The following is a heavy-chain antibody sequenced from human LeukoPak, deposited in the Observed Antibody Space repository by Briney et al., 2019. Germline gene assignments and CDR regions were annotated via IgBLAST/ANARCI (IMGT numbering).Heavy chain of an antibody. CDR2: IYYSGST. Sequence: SETLSLTCAVSGGSISSYDWSWIRQPPGKGLEWVGYIYYSGSTNYNPSLKSRVTISVDTSNLQFSLKLSSVTAADTAVYYSARDREDCYNDFDYWGQGTLVTVSS. CDR3: ARDREDCYNDFDY. CDR1: GGSISSYD. D-gene: IGHD5-24*01. J-gene: IGHJ4*02. V-gene: IGHV4-59*01.